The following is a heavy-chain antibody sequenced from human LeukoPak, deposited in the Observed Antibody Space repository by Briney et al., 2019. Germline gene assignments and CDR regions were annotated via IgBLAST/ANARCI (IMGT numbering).Heavy chain of an antibody. J-gene: IGHJ4*02. D-gene: IGHD3-3*01. Sequence: GGSLRLSCAASGFTFSSYGMHWVRQAPGKGLEWVSFISNSGNTIYYADSVKGRFTISRDNAKNSLYLQMNSLRAEDTAVYYCARDHGYDLWSGYLDWGQGALVTVSS. CDR1: GFTFSSYG. V-gene: IGHV3-48*04. CDR3: ARDHGYDLWSGYLD. CDR2: ISNSGNTI.